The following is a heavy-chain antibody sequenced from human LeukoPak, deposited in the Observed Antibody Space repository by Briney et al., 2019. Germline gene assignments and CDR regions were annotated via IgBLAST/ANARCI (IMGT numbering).Heavy chain of an antibody. D-gene: IGHD3-22*01. CDR1: GYTFTSYY. Sequence: GASVKVSCKASGYTFTSYYMHWVRQAPGQGLEWMGWINPNSGGTNYAQKFQGRVTMTRDTSISTAYKELSRLRSDDTAVYYCARAYISYYYDSSGYYIGEFDPWGQGTLVTVSS. J-gene: IGHJ5*02. CDR2: INPNSGGT. CDR3: ARAYISYYYDSSGYYIGEFDP. V-gene: IGHV1-2*02.